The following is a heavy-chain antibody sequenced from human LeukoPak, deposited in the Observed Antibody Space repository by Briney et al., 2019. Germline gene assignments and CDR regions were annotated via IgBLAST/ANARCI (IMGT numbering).Heavy chain of an antibody. J-gene: IGHJ4*02. CDR2: INQDGTEK. Sequence: PGGSLRLPCTASGFPLSTSWMTCVRQATAKGLEWLANINQDGTEKHYVDSVKGRFTISRDNAKNSLYLQMNSLRVEDTAVYYCAKLAKYFYGWETYYFFEHWGQGTPVTASS. D-gene: IGHD3-10*01. CDR3: AKLAKYFYGWETYYFFEH. V-gene: IGHV3-7*01. CDR1: GFPLSTSW.